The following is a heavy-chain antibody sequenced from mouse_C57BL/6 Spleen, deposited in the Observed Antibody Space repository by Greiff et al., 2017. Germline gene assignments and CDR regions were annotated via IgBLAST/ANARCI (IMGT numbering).Heavy chain of an antibody. V-gene: IGHV1-26*01. CDR3: ARTTRWDRFAY. CDR2: INPNSGGT. J-gene: IGHJ3*01. D-gene: IGHD4-1*01. CDR1: GYTFTDYY. Sequence: EVQLLQSGPELVKPGASVKISCKASGYTFTDYYMNWVKQSHGKSLEWIGDINPNSGGTSYDQKFKGQATLTVDKSSSTAYMELRILTSADSAVYYCARTTRWDRFAYWGQGTLVTVSA.